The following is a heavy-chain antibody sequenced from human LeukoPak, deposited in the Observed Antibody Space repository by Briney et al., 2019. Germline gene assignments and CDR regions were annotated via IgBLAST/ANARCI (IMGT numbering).Heavy chain of an antibody. J-gene: IGHJ4*02. CDR3: AKDQEDRGYPSSFDF. V-gene: IGHV3-23*01. CDR2: IRGNSGMR. Sequence: PGGSLRLSCTSSGFSFSDYAMYWVRQAPGKGLEWVSCIRGNSGMRFYSDSVRGRFTISRDNSKNTVYLQMDSLRVDDTAVYFCAKDQEDRGYPSSFDFWGQGTLVTVSS. CDR1: GFSFSDYA. D-gene: IGHD2-15*01.